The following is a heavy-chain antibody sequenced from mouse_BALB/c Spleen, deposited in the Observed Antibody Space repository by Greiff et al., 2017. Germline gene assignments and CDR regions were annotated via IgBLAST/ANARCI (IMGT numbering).Heavy chain of an antibody. Sequence: EVKLEESGGGLVQPGGSRKLSCAASGFTFSSFGMHWVRQAPEKGLEWVAYISSGSSTIYYADTVKGRFTISRDNPKNTLFLQMTSLRSEDTAMYYCARSVPYYAMDYWGQGTSVTVSS. CDR2: ISSGSSTI. CDR1: GFTFSSFG. J-gene: IGHJ4*01. CDR3: ARSVPYYAMDY. V-gene: IGHV5-17*02.